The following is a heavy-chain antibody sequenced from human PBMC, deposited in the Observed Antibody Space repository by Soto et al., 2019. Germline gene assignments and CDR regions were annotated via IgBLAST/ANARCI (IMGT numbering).Heavy chain of an antibody. Sequence: SETLSLTCTVSGGSISSSSYYWGWIRQPPGKGLEWIGSIYYSGSTYYNPSLKSRVTISVDTSKNQFSLKLSSVTAADTAVYYCAREEEVWNFQNYYYYGMDVWGQGTTVTVSS. CDR1: GGSISSSSYY. V-gene: IGHV4-39*02. D-gene: IGHD1-7*01. CDR3: AREEEVWNFQNYYYYGMDV. J-gene: IGHJ6*02. CDR2: IYYSGST.